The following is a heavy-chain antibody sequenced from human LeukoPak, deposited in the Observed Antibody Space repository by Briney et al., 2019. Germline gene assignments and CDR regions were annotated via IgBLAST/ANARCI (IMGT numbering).Heavy chain of an antibody. J-gene: IGHJ2*01. V-gene: IGHV3-48*01. CDR3: ARDLDPWYLNL. CDR1: GFTFSSYS. Sequence: GGSLRLSCAASGFTFSSYSMNWVRQAPGKGLEWIAHITNTLGISYADSVKGRFTVSRDKKALYLQMSSLRGEDTAAYYCARDLDPWYLNLWGRGTLVTVSS. CDR2: ITNTLGI.